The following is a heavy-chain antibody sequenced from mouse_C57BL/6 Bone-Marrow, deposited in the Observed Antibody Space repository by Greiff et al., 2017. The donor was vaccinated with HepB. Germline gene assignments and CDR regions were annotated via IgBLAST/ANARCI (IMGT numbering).Heavy chain of an antibody. CDR3: ARQTRIRGGDY. CDR1: GFTFSSYG. Sequence: EVKLLESGGDLVKPGGSLKLSCAASGFTFSSYGMSWVRQTPDKRLEWVATISSGGSYTYYPDSVKGRFTISRDNAKNTLYLQMSSLKSEDTAMYYCARQTRIRGGDYWGQGTSVTVSS. CDR2: ISSGGSYT. J-gene: IGHJ4*01. V-gene: IGHV5-6*01.